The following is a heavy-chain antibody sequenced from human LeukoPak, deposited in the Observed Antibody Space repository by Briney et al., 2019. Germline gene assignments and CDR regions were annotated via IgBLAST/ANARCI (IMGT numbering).Heavy chain of an antibody. CDR1: GGSFSGYY. J-gene: IGHJ4*02. CDR2: INHSGST. CDR3: ARDTYYYDSSGYSPLDY. Sequence: SETLSLTCAVYGGSFSGYYWSWIRQPPGKGLEWIGEINHSGSTNYNPSLKSRVTMSVDTSKNQFSLKLSSVTAADTAVYYCARDTYYYDSSGYSPLDYWGQGTLVTVSS. V-gene: IGHV4-34*01. D-gene: IGHD3-22*01.